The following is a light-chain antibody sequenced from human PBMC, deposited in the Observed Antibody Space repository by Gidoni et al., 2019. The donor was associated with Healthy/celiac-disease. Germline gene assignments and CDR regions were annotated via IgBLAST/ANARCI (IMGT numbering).Light chain of an antibody. V-gene: IGLV2-14*01. CDR3: SSYTSSIPFV. Sequence: QSALTQPASVSGSPGQSITISCTGTSSDVGGYNYVSWYQQHPGKAPKLMIYEVSTRPSGVPDRFSGSKSGNTASLTISGLQAEDEADYYCSSYTSSIPFVFGTGTKITVL. J-gene: IGLJ1*01. CDR1: SSDVGGYNY. CDR2: EVS.